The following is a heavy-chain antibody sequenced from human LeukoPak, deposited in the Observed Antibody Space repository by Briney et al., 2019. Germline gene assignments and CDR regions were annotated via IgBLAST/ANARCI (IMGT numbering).Heavy chain of an antibody. CDR1: GFTFSSYG. D-gene: IGHD3-22*01. J-gene: IGHJ4*02. V-gene: IGHV3-30*02. CDR3: AKNPLPYDSSGYLDY. Sequence: GGSLRLSCAASGFTFSSYGMHWVRQAPGKGLEWVAFIRYDGSNKYYADSVKGRFTISRDNSKNTLYLQMNSLRAEDTAVYYCAKNPLPYDSSGYLDYWGQGTLVTVSS. CDR2: IRYDGSNK.